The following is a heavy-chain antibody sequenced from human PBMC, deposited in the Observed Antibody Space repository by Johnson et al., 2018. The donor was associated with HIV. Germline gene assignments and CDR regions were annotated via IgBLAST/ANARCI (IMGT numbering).Heavy chain of an antibody. V-gene: IGHV3-11*04. CDR3: AREWLYDALDI. CDR1: GFTFSDYY. Sequence: HVQLVESGGGLVKPGGSLRLSCAASGFTFSDYYMSWIRQAPGKGLEWVSYISSSGSTIYYADSVKGRFTVSRDNARKSLYLQMNSLRAEDTAVYYCAREWLYDALDIWGQGTMVTVSS. D-gene: IGHD3-22*01. J-gene: IGHJ3*02. CDR2: ISSSGSTI.